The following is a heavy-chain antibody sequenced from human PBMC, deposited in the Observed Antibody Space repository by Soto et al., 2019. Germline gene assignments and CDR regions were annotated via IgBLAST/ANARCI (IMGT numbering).Heavy chain of an antibody. J-gene: IGHJ4*02. CDR2: ISGSGGST. CDR3: ARSETDSEAASYYFDY. Sequence: GGSLRLSCAASGFTFSSYAMSWVRQAPGKGLEWVSAISGSGGSTYYADSVKGRFTISRDNSKNTLYLQMNSLRAEDTAVYYCARSETDSEAASYYFDYWGQGTLVTVSS. CDR1: GFTFSSYA. V-gene: IGHV3-23*01. D-gene: IGHD2-15*01.